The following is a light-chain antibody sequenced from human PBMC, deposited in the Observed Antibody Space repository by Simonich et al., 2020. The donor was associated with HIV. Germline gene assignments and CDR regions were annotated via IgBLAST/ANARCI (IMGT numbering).Light chain of an antibody. J-gene: IGLJ3*02. CDR2: EDN. V-gene: IGLV6-57*03. CDR1: SGSIASND. CDR3: QSYDSSTHWV. Sequence: NFMLTQPHSVSESPGKTVTISCTPSSGSIASNDLQWYQQRPGSAPHTVIYEDNQRPSGVPYRFSGSIDSSSNSASLTISGLKTEDEADYYCQSYDSSTHWVFGGGTKLTVL.